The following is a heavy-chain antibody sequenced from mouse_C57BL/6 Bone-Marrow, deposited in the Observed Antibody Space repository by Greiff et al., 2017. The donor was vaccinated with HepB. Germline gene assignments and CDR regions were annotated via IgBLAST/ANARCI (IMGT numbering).Heavy chain of an antibody. J-gene: IGHJ1*03. V-gene: IGHV1-81*01. CDR1: GYTFTSYG. Sequence: QVQLKESGAELARPGASVKLSCKASGYTFTSYGISWVKQRTGQGLEWIGEIYPRSGNTYYNEKFKGKATLTADKSSSTAYMELRSLTSEDSAVYFCARSDYYYGSSYWYFDVWGTGTTVTVSS. D-gene: IGHD1-1*01. CDR3: ARSDYYYGSSYWYFDV. CDR2: IYPRSGNT.